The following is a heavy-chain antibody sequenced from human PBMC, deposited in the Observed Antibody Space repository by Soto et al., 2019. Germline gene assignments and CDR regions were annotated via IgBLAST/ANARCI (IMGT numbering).Heavy chain of an antibody. CDR1: GFSLSTSGVG. V-gene: IGHV2-5*02. D-gene: IGHD2-15*01. CDR3: AHRPSYCSGGSCYSGFDY. J-gene: IGHJ4*02. Sequence: QITLKESGPTLVKHTQTLTLTCTFSGFSLSTSGVGVGWIRQPPGKALEWLALIYWDDDKRYSPPLKSRLTITKDTSKHQVVLTMTNMDPVDTATYYCAHRPSYCSGGSCYSGFDYWGQGTLVTVSS. CDR2: IYWDDDK.